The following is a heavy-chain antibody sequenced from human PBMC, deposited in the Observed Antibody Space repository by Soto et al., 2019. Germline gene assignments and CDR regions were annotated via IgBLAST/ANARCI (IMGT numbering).Heavy chain of an antibody. V-gene: IGHV3-30*03. D-gene: IGHD1-26*01. Sequence: QVQLVESGGGVVQPGRSLRLSCAASGFIFRNFGMHWVRRAPGKGLEWVATISGDGNDKYYPDSMKGRFTISRDNFNNTLYLQLNSLRPEDTAVYHCVQGASTAHQPLDPWGQGVLVTVSS. CDR2: ISGDGNDK. J-gene: IGHJ5*02. CDR3: VQGASTAHQPLDP. CDR1: GFIFRNFG.